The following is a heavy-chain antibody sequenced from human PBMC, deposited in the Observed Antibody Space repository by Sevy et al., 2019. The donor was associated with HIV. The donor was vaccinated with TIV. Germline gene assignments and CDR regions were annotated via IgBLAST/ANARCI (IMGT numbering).Heavy chain of an antibody. CDR1: GGSMTNYF. V-gene: IGHV4-4*08. CDR2: IYSSGNT. D-gene: IGHD3-3*01. Sequence: SETLSLTCTVSGGSMTNYFWSWVRQAPGKRLEWIGYIYSSGNTNYNPSLKSRVAISKDMSNNQCSLKMNSVTAADTAVYYCVRESIGSIGDFDYWGEGTLVTVSS. CDR3: VRESIGSIGDFDY. J-gene: IGHJ4*02.